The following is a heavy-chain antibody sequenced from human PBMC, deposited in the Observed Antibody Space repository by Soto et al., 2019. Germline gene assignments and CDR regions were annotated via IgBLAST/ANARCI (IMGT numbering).Heavy chain of an antibody. CDR1: GFKFINYA. Sequence: WGSLRLSCAASGFKFINYAIICFRHSPFKGLEWVSLISATGGGTYYADSVKGRFTISRDNSHNTLYLQVHSLTAEDTAVYYCAKDRRAGGNSAFYFDFWGQGAQVTVSS. D-gene: IGHD3-16*01. V-gene: IGHV3-23*01. CDR2: ISATGGGT. J-gene: IGHJ4*02. CDR3: AKDRRAGGNSAFYFDF.